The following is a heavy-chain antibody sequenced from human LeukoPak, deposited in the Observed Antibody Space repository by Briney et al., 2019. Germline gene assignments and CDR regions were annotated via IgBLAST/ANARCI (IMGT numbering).Heavy chain of an antibody. V-gene: IGHV3-48*01. J-gene: IGHJ6*03. D-gene: IGHD4-17*01. Sequence: PGGSLRLSCAASGFTFSSYSMNWVRQAPGKGLEWVSYISSSSSTIYYADSVKGRFTIPRDSAKNSLYLQMNSLRAEDTAVYYCARGSKDYGVKYYYYYYMDVWGKGTTVTVSS. CDR1: GFTFSSYS. CDR2: ISSSSSTI. CDR3: ARGSKDYGVKYYYYYYMDV.